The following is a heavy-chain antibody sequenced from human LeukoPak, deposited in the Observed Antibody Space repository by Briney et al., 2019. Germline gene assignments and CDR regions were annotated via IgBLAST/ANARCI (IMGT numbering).Heavy chain of an antibody. CDR3: AKDVGLMVRGVTTNYYYYYMDV. D-gene: IGHD3-10*01. V-gene: IGHV3-23*01. CDR2: ITGNGGST. Sequence: VGSLRLSCAASGYTFSSYAMSWVRQAPGKGLEWVLAITGNGGSTYYADSAKGRFTISRDNTKNSLYLQMNSLRADDTAVYYCAKDVGLMVRGVTTNYYYYYMDVWGKGTTVTVP. J-gene: IGHJ6*03. CDR1: GYTFSSYA.